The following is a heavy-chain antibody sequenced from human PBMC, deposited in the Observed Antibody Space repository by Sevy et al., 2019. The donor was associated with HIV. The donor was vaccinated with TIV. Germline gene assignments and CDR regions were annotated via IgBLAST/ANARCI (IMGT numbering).Heavy chain of an antibody. Sequence: ASVKVSCKASGYTFTSYGISWMRQAPGQGLEWMGWISAYNGNTNYAQKLQGRVTMTTDTSTSTAYMELRSLRSDDTAVYYCARHNGRAYDSSGYYYSYWGQGTLVTVSS. CDR1: GYTFTSYG. V-gene: IGHV1-18*01. D-gene: IGHD3-22*01. CDR3: ARHNGRAYDSSGYYYSY. J-gene: IGHJ4*02. CDR2: ISAYNGNT.